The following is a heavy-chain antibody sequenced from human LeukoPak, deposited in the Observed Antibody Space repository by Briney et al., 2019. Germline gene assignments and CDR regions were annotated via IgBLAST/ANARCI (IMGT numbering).Heavy chain of an antibody. CDR3: AREASILTGYVFDP. D-gene: IGHD3-9*01. CDR1: GYTFTGYY. CDR2: INPNSGGT. Sequence: ASVKVSCTASGYTFTGYYMHWVRQAPGQGLEWMGWINPNSGGTNYAQKFQGRVTMTRDTSISTAYMELSRLRSDDTAVYYCAREASILTGYVFDPWGQGTLVTVSS. J-gene: IGHJ5*02. V-gene: IGHV1-2*02.